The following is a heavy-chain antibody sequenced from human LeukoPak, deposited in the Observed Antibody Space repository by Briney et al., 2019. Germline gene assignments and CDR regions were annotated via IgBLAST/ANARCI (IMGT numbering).Heavy chain of an antibody. D-gene: IGHD1-26*01. CDR2: ISSSSNYI. Sequence: PGGSLRLSCAASGFTFNTYSMNWVRQAPGKGLKWVSSISSSSNYIYYTDSVKGRFTISRDNAKNSLYLQMNSLRAEDTAVYYCAREMPIVGATTFDYWGQGTLVTVSS. J-gene: IGHJ4*02. CDR3: AREMPIVGATTFDY. CDR1: GFTFNTYS. V-gene: IGHV3-21*01.